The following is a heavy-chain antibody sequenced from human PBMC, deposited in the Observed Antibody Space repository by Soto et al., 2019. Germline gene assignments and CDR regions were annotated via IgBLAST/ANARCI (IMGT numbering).Heavy chain of an antibody. V-gene: IGHV4-38-2*02. Sequence: PSESLSLSCNVSNSSIYSRYYWGWIRQPPGKGLEWIASIYHSGSTHYNPSLKSRATISVDTSNNQFSLRLTSVTAVDTAVYYCARNTSGRNFDYWGQGTQVTVSS. CDR1: NSSIYSRYY. J-gene: IGHJ4*02. CDR3: ARNTSGRNFDY. D-gene: IGHD6-19*01. CDR2: IYHSGST.